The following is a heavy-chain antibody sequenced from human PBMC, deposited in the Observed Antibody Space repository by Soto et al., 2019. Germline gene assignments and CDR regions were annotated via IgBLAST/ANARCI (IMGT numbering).Heavy chain of an antibody. CDR2: ISAYNGNT. D-gene: IGHD6-19*01. J-gene: IGHJ4*02. V-gene: IGHV1-18*01. Sequence: QVQLVQSGAEVKKPGASVKVSCKASGYTFTSYGISWVRQAPGQGLEWMGWISAYNGNTNYAQKLQGRVTMTTDTSTSTSYMELRSLRSDDTAVYYCARDLSPWSSGWDIDYWGQGTLVTVSS. CDR3: ARDLSPWSSGWDIDY. CDR1: GYTFTSYG.